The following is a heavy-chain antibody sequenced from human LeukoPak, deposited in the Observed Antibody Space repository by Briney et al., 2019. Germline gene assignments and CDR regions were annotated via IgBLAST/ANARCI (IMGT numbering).Heavy chain of an antibody. CDR1: GFTFSGYA. Sequence: GGSLRLSCAASGFTFSGYAMSWVRQAPGRGLEWVSAISGSGGSTYYADSVKGRFTISRDNSKNTLYLQMNSLRAEDTAVYYCAKDDNYYESSGYPVAAYWGQGTLVTVSS. D-gene: IGHD3-22*01. CDR3: AKDDNYYESSGYPVAAY. V-gene: IGHV3-23*01. J-gene: IGHJ4*02. CDR2: ISGSGGST.